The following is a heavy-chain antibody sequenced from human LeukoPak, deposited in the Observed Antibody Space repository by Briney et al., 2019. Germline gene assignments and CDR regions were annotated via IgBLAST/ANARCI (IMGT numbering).Heavy chain of an antibody. CDR3: ATTIPNTYYLDY. CDR2: FDPEDGET. V-gene: IGHV1-24*01. CDR1: GYTLTELS. J-gene: IGHJ4*02. Sequence: ASVKVSCKVSGYTLTELSMHWVRQAPGKGLEWMGGFDPEDGETFYAQKFQGRVTMTEDTSTDTAYMELSSLRSEDTAVYYCATTIPNTYYLDYWGQGTLVTVSS. D-gene: IGHD2-2*02.